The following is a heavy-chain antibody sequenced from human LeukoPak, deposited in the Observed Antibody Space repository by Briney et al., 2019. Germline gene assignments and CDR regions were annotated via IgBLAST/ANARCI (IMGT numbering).Heavy chain of an antibody. J-gene: IGHJ6*02. CDR3: SGVSKGYYYYGMDV. CDR1: GGTFTSYA. V-gene: IGHV1-69*13. CDR2: IIPIFGTA. D-gene: IGHD6-13*01. Sequence: SVKVSCKASGGTFTSYAISWVRQAPGQGLEWMGGIIPIFGTANYAQKFQGRVTITADESTSTAYMELSSLRSEDTAVYYCSGVSKGYYYYGMDVWGQGTTVTVSS.